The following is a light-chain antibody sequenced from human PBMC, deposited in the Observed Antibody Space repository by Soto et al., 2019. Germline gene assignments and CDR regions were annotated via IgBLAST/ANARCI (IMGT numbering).Light chain of an antibody. CDR2: DAS. Sequence: EIVLTQSPGTLSLSPGERASLSCRASRSVSSYLAWFQVKPGQAPRLLIYDASDRATGVPDRFSGSGSGTDFTLTIRSLEPEDFALYFCQQRGDWPPAITFGQGTRLEI. J-gene: IGKJ5*01. CDR3: QQRGDWPPAIT. CDR1: RSVSSY. V-gene: IGKV3-11*01.